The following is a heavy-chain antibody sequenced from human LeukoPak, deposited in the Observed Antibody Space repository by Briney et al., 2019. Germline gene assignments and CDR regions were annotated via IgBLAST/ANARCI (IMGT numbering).Heavy chain of an antibody. CDR2: ISYDGSNK. CDR3: ARDLEDCSGGSCYSWFDP. CDR1: GFTFSSYG. D-gene: IGHD2-15*01. J-gene: IGHJ5*02. V-gene: IGHV3-30*03. Sequence: GGSLRLSCAASGFTFSSYGMHWVRQAPGKGLEWVAVISYDGSNKYYADSVKGRFTISRDNSKNTLYLQMNSLRAEDAAVYYCARDLEDCSGGSCYSWFDPWGQGTLVTVSS.